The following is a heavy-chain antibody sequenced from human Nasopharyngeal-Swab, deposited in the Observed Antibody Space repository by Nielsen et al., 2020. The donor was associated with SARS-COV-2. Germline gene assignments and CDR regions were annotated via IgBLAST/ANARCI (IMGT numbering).Heavy chain of an antibody. CDR3: ARDGLDYDFWSAYFMDV. Sequence: GESLKISCAASGFSFSNYGMSWVRQAPGKGLEWVSSISGSGGGTQYADSVKGRFTISRDNAKNSLYLQMNSLRAEDTAVYYCARDGLDYDFWSAYFMDVWGQGTTVTVSS. CDR2: ISGSGGGT. J-gene: IGHJ6*02. V-gene: IGHV3-23*01. D-gene: IGHD3-3*01. CDR1: GFSFSNYG.